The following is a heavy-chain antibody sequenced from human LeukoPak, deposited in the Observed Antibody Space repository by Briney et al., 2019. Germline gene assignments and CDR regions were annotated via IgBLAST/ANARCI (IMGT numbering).Heavy chain of an antibody. J-gene: IGHJ4*02. CDR3: ARNPAGIGDY. CDR2: ISSDSRII. D-gene: IGHD1-26*01. Sequence: GGSLRLSCAASGFTFSTYNMNWVRQAPGKGLEWVSFISSDSRIIYYADSVKGRFTVYRDNAKNSLYLQMNSLTDEDTAVYYCARNPAGIGDYWGQGTLVTVSS. CDR1: GFTFSTYN. V-gene: IGHV3-48*02.